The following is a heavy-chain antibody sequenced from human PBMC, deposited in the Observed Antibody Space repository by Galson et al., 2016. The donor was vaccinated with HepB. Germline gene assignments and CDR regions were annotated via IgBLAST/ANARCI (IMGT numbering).Heavy chain of an antibody. Sequence: SETLSLTCAVSGGSISSSSYYGSWIRQPPGKGLEWIGSIYYSGRSTYSNPSLRSRVTMSVDTAKNQVSLKLSSVTAADTAVYYCASGPTSYSGYAFYFYYAVDVWGQGTTVTVSS. CDR2: IYYSGRST. CDR3: ASGPTSYSGYAFYFYYAVDV. D-gene: IGHD5-12*01. CDR1: GGSISSSSYY. V-gene: IGHV4-39*07. J-gene: IGHJ6*02.